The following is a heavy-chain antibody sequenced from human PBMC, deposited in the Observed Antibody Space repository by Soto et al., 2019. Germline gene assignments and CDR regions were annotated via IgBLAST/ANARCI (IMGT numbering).Heavy chain of an antibody. CDR3: ARADMGYYASIGSDY. D-gene: IGHD3-22*01. V-gene: IGHV4-30-2*01. CDR2: IYHSGST. CDR1: GGSISSCGYS. J-gene: IGHJ4*02. Sequence: TLARTFAVSGGSISSCGYSWSWIRQPPGKVLEWIGYIYHSGSTYYTPSLKSRVTISVDRSRNQFSLKLSSVTAADTAVYYCARADMGYYASIGSDYWGQGTLVPVSS.